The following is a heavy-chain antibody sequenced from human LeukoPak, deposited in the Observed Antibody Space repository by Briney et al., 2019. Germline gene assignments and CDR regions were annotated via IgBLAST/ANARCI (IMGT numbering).Heavy chain of an antibody. V-gene: IGHV4-34*01. J-gene: IGHJ4*02. CDR1: GGSFSGYY. CDR2: INHSGST. CDR3: AREVRWSHFDY. D-gene: IGHD2-15*01. Sequence: PSETLSLTCAVYGGSFSGYYWSWIRQPPGKGLEWIGEINHSGSTNYNPSLKSRVTMSVDTSKNQFSLKLSSVTAADTAVYYCAREVRWSHFDYWGQGTLVTVSS.